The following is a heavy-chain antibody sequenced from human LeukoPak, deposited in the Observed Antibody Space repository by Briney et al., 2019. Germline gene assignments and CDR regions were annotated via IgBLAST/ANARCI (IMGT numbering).Heavy chain of an antibody. CDR1: GYSFTSYW. D-gene: IGHD6-13*01. CDR2: IDPSDSYT. V-gene: IGHV5-10-1*01. CDR3: ARHVSSRNHY. Sequence: GESLKISCKGSGYSFTSYWISWVRQMPGKGLGWMGRIDPSDSYTNYSPSFQGHVTISADKSISTAYLQWSSLKAADTAMYYCARHVSSRNHYWGKGTLVTVSS. J-gene: IGHJ4*02.